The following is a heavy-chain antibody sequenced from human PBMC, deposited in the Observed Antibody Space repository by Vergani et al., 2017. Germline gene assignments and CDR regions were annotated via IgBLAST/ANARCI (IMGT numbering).Heavy chain of an antibody. CDR1: GYTFTAFF. D-gene: IGHD2-15*01. CDR3: AKIMAVAADERDS. CDR2: INPKTGGI. V-gene: IGHV1-2*02. Sequence: QEQLMQSGAEVKKPGDSVKISCEASGYTFTAFFMHWVRQAPGQGLEWMGWINPKTGGINYAQEFQDRVTMTRNTSTSTAYMELRRLTFNNTAVYYCAKIMAVAADERDSWGQGTLVTVSS. J-gene: IGHJ4*02.